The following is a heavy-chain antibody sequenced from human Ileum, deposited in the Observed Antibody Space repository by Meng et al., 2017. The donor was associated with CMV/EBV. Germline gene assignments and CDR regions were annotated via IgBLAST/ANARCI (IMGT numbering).Heavy chain of an antibody. CDR2: SNNRGST. J-gene: IGHJ4*02. CDR1: NSAFSDYY. V-gene: IGHV4-34*01. CDR3: ARASPQRRFLSY. Sequence: QVHIRQMGARQLKPSETLSLVCAVHNSAFSDYYWTWIRQSPGKGLEWIGESNNRGSTNYNPSLKSRVTISIDTSRNQFSLKLTSMTAADTAVYYCARASPQRRFLSYWGQGTLVTVSS. D-gene: IGHD3-3*01.